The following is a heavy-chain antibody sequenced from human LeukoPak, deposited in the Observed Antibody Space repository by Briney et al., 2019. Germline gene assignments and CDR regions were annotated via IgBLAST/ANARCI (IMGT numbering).Heavy chain of an antibody. D-gene: IGHD3-22*01. V-gene: IGHV3-23*01. CDR3: ARYFDSSGYRPFDY. CDR1: GFTFSTYA. CDR2: ISGSGGST. J-gene: IGHJ4*02. Sequence: QTGGSLRLSCAASGFTFSTYAMSWVRQAPGKGLEWVSAISGSGGSTYYADSVKGRFTISRDNSKNTLYLQMNSLGAEDTAVYYCARYFDSSGYRPFDYWGQGTLVTVSS.